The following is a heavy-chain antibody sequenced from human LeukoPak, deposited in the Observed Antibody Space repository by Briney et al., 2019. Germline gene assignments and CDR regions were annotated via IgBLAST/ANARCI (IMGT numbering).Heavy chain of an antibody. CDR3: SRSLNS. CDR2: IKGDGRET. V-gene: IGHV3-7*01. J-gene: IGHJ5*01. Sequence: GGSLRLSCAASGFTFSGSWMDWVRQAPGKGLEWVANIKGDGRETYYVDSAKGRFTISRDNAKSSLYLQMDSLRVEDTAIYYCSRSLNSRGQGTLVTVSS. CDR1: GFTFSGSW.